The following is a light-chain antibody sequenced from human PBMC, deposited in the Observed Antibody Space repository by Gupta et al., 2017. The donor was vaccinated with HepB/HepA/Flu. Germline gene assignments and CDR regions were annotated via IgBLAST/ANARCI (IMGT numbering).Light chain of an antibody. CDR3: QAWDSSTAV. CDR2: QDS. Sequence: SYELTQPPSVSVPPGQTASITCSGDKLGDKYACWYQQKPGQSSVLVIYQDSKRPSGIPERFSGSNSGNTATLTISGIQAMDEADYYCQAWDSSTAVFGGGTKLTVL. V-gene: IGLV3-1*01. J-gene: IGLJ2*01. CDR1: KLGDKY.